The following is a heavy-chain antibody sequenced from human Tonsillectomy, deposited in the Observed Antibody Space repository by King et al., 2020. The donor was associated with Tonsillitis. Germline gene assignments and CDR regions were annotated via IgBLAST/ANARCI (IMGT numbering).Heavy chain of an antibody. CDR3: ARELRASY. CDR1: GFTFRSYW. V-gene: IGHV3-7*03. J-gene: IGHJ4*02. D-gene: IGHD3-16*01. Sequence: VQLVESGGGLVQPGGSLRLSCVVSGFTFRSYWMSWVRQAPGKGLEWVASIKQDGSDIYYVESVRGRFTISRDNVKNSLFLQMNSLRVEDTAVYYCARELRASYWGRGTLVTVSS. CDR2: IKQDGSDI.